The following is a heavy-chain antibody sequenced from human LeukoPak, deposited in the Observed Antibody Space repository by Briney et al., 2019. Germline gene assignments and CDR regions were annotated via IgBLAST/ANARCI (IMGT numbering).Heavy chain of an antibody. V-gene: IGHV3-30*04. CDR1: GFTFSSYA. Sequence: SGGSLRLSCAASGFTFSSYAMHWVRQAPGKGLEWVAVISYDGSNKYYADSVKGRFTISRDNSKNMLYLQMNSLRPEDTATYYCAKDVVMMVYAFDSWGQGTLVTVSS. J-gene: IGHJ4*02. CDR3: AKDVVMMVYAFDS. CDR2: ISYDGSNK. D-gene: IGHD2-8*01.